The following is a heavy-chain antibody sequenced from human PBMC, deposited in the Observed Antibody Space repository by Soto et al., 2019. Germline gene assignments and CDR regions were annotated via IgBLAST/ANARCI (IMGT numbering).Heavy chain of an antibody. CDR1: GFTFSSYS. CDR3: ARGRRYCSSTSCPLNWFDP. J-gene: IGHJ5*02. Sequence: PGGSLRLSCAASGFTFSSYSMNWVRQAPGKGLEWVSYISSSSSTIYYADSVKGRFTISRDNAKNSLYLQMNSLRAEDTAVYYCARGRRYCSSTSCPLNWFDPWGQGTLVTVSS. V-gene: IGHV3-48*01. CDR2: ISSSSSTI. D-gene: IGHD2-2*01.